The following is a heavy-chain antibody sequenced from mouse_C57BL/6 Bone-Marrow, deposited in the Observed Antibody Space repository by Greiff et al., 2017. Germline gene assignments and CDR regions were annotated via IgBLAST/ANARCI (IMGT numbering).Heavy chain of an antibody. Sequence: QVQLQQPGAELVRPGSSVKLSCKASGYTFTSYWRDWVKQRPGHGLEWNGNIYPSDSETHYNQKFKDKATLTVDKSSSTAYMQLSSLTSEDSAVYYCARGLYSNYDLAMDYWGQGTSVTVSS. V-gene: IGHV1-61*01. CDR2: IYPSDSET. CDR3: ARGLYSNYDLAMDY. D-gene: IGHD2-5*01. CDR1: GYTFTSYW. J-gene: IGHJ4*01.